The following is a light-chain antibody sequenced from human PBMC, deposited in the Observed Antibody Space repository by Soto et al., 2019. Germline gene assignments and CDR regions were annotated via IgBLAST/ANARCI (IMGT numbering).Light chain of an antibody. CDR2: DVT. CDR1: SSDVGDFNY. V-gene: IGLV2-14*03. CDR3: SSYSSSTTHVV. Sequence: QYVLTQPASVSGSPGRSVTISCTGTSSDVGDFNYVSWYQHLPGRAPKLIIYDVTNRPSGISYRFSASKSGRTASLTISGLQAEDEADYYCSSYSSSTTHVVFGGGTKLTVL. J-gene: IGLJ2*01.